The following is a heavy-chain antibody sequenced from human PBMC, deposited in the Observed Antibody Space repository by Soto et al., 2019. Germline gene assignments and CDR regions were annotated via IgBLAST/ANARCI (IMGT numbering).Heavy chain of an antibody. V-gene: IGHV5-51*01. CDR3: ARLAYCGGDCSNDPFDI. CDR1: GYSFTSYW. Sequence: GESLKISCKGSGYSFTSYWIGWVRQMPGKGLEWMGIIHPGDSDTRYSPSFQGQVTISADKSISTAYLQWSSLKASDTAMYYCARLAYCGGDCSNDPFDIWGQGTMVTVSS. J-gene: IGHJ3*02. CDR2: IHPGDSDT. D-gene: IGHD2-21*02.